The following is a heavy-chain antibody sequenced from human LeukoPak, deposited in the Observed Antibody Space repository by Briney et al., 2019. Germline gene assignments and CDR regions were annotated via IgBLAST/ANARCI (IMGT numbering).Heavy chain of an antibody. CDR2: IKQDGSEK. Sequence: GGSLRLFCAASGFTFRSYWMSWVRQAPGKGLEWVANIKQDGSEKFYVDSVKGRFTISRDNAKNSLYLQMNSLRAVDTAVYYCARDLDGGSSRKTGAFDIWGQGRMVTVSS. CDR1: GFTFRSYW. V-gene: IGHV3-7*01. D-gene: IGHD2-2*01. CDR3: ARDLDGGSSRKTGAFDI. J-gene: IGHJ3*02.